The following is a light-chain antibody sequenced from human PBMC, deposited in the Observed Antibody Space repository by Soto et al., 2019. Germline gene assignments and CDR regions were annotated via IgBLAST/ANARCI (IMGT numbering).Light chain of an antibody. CDR3: QQYNRYLT. Sequence: DIQMTQSPSTLSASVGDRVTITCRASQSISSWLAWYQQKPGKAPKLLIYDASSLESGVPSRFSGSGSGTEFTLTISSLQPEDFAIYYCQQYNRYLTLGQGTKVDIK. CDR2: DAS. V-gene: IGKV1-5*01. CDR1: QSISSW. J-gene: IGKJ1*01.